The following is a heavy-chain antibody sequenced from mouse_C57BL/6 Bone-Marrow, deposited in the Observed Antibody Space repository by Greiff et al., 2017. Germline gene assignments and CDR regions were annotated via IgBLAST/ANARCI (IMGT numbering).Heavy chain of an antibody. D-gene: IGHD2-3*01. CDR2: IWSGGST. J-gene: IGHJ4*01. Sequence: VQLQQSGPGLVQPSQSLSITCTVSGFSLTSYGVHWVRQSPGKGLEWLGVIWSGGSTDYNAAFISRLSISKDNSKAQVFVKMNSRQADDTAIYYCARIYDGYYNYAMDYWGQGTSVTVSS. CDR3: ARIYDGYYNYAMDY. V-gene: IGHV2-2*01. CDR1: GFSLTSYG.